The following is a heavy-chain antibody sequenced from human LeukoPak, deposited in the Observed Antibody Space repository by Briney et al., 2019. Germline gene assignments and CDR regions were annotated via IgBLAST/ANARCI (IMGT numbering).Heavy chain of an antibody. Sequence: AGGSLRLSCAGSGFTFSTDGMNWVRQAPGKGLEWVSSISPDSTFIPQADSVKGRFTISRDNAKNSLYLQMNSLRAEDTAVYYCAREKDYYGSGTPDYWGQGTLVTVSS. CDR2: ISPDSTFI. CDR3: AREKDYYGSGTPDY. J-gene: IGHJ4*02. V-gene: IGHV3-21*01. CDR1: GFTFSTDG. D-gene: IGHD3-10*01.